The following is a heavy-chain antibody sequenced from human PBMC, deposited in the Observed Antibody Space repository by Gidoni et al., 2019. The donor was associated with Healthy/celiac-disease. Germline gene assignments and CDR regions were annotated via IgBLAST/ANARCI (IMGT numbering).Heavy chain of an antibody. J-gene: IGHJ6*02. CDR3: ANDRTLYYDSSDKLLPSGMDV. CDR2: ISGSGGST. CDR1: GFTFSSYA. D-gene: IGHD3-22*01. Sequence: EVQLLESGGGLVQPGGSLRLSCAASGFTFSSYAMSWVRQAPGKGREWFSAISGSGGSTYYADSVKGRFTISRDNSKNTLYLQMNSLSAEDTAVYYCANDRTLYYDSSDKLLPSGMDVWCQGTTVTVSS. V-gene: IGHV3-23*01.